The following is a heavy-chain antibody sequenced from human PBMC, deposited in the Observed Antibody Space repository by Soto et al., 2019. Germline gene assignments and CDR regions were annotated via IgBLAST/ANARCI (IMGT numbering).Heavy chain of an antibody. J-gene: IGHJ4*02. D-gene: IGHD3-10*01. CDR1: GGSISSGGYS. CDR3: ASSMGHFDY. Sequence: SETLSLTCAVSGGSISSGGYSWSWIRQPPGKGLEWIGYIYHSGSTYYNPSLKSRVTISVDRSKNQFSLKLSSVTAADTAVYYCASSMGHFDYWGQGPLVTVSS. CDR2: IYHSGST. V-gene: IGHV4-30-2*01.